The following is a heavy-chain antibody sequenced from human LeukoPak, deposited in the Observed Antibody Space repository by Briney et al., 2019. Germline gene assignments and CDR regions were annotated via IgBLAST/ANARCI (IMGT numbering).Heavy chain of an antibody. D-gene: IGHD4-11*01. CDR2: IYYSGST. J-gene: IGHJ6*03. CDR1: GGSISSYY. Sequence: PSETLSLTCTVSGGSISSYYWSWLRQPPGKGLEWIGYIYYSGSTNYNPSLKSRVTISVDTSKNQFSLKLSSVTAADTAVYYCARVGKLQYYMDVWGKGTTVTVSS. CDR3: ARVGKLQYYMDV. V-gene: IGHV4-59*01.